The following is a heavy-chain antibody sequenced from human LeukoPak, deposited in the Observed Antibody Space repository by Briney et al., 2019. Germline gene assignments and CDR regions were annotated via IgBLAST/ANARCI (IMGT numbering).Heavy chain of an antibody. CDR2: IRTDSGNT. CDR1: GYRFISYG. J-gene: IGHJ4*02. CDR3: ARVSGLAAGIYFFDH. D-gene: IGHD6-25*01. Sequence: ASVKVSCKASGYRFISYGIAWVRQAPGQGLEWMGWIRTDSGNTNYARRFQDRVSMTTDTSTSTAYMELRSLRSDDTAVYYCARVSGLAAGIYFFDHWGQGTLATVSS. V-gene: IGHV1-18*01.